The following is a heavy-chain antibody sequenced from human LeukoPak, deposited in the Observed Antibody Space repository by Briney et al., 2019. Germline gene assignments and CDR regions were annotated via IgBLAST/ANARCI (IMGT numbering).Heavy chain of an antibody. V-gene: IGHV3-21*01. J-gene: IGHJ4*02. CDR1: GFTFSSYS. D-gene: IGHD3-16*02. Sequence: GGSLRLSCAASGFTFSSYSKNWVRQAPGKGLEWVSSISSSSSYIYYADSVKGRFTISRDNAKNSLYLQMNSLRAEDTAVYYCARALGELSQIDYWGQGTLVTVSS. CDR2: ISSSSSYI. CDR3: ARALGELSQIDY.